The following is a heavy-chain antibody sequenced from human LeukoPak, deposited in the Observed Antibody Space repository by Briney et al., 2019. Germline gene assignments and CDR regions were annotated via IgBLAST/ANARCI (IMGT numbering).Heavy chain of an antibody. D-gene: IGHD3-10*01. CDR3: TRARSSLWFGELSDY. CDR1: GFTFSSHA. J-gene: IGHJ4*02. CDR2: ISGSGGST. V-gene: IGHV3-23*01. Sequence: GGSLRLSCAASGFTFSSHAMSWVRQAPGKGLEWVSAISGSGGSTYYADSVKGRFTISRDNSKNTLYLQMNSLKTEDTAVYYCTRARSSLWFGELSDYWGQGTLVTVSS.